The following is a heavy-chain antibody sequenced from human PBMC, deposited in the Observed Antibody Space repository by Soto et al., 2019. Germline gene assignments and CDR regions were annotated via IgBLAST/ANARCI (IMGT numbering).Heavy chain of an antibody. Sequence: EVQLVESGGGLVQPGGSLRLSCAASGFTFSSYWMHWVRQAPGKGLVWVSRINSDGSSTSYADSVKGRFTISRDKAKNTLYQQMNNLRAEDTAVYYCARDPGAYCGGDCYSGGNWYFDLWGRGTLVTDSS. CDR3: ARDPGAYCGGDCYSGGNWYFDL. V-gene: IGHV3-74*01. CDR2: INSDGSST. J-gene: IGHJ2*01. D-gene: IGHD2-21*02. CDR1: GFTFSSYW.